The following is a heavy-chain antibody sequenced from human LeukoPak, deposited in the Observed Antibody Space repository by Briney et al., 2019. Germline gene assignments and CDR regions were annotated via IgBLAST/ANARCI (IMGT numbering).Heavy chain of an antibody. V-gene: IGHV4-39*07. Sequence: SETLSLACTVSGGYIITSGHYWGWIRQPPGKGLEWIGSIYYTGVTSTNPFFRSRMSISVDTSKNQFSLNLTSVTAADAAVYYCARERSSSGGHSWFDPWGQGTLVTVSS. D-gene: IGHD4-23*01. CDR1: GGYIITSGHY. CDR3: ARERSSSGGHSWFDP. CDR2: IYYTGVT. J-gene: IGHJ5*02.